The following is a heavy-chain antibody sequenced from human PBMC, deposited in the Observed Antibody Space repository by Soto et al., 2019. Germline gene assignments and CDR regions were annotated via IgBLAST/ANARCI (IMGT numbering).Heavy chain of an antibody. Sequence: QVQLVESGGGVVQPGRSLRLSCAASGFTFSSYAMHWVRQAPGKGLEWVAVISYDGSNKYYADSVKGRFTISRDNYENTLYLQMNSLRAEATAVYYCARDRNGDDPRGLDCCGQGTLVSFSS. J-gene: IGHJ4*02. CDR1: GFTFSSYA. D-gene: IGHD4-17*01. CDR2: ISYDGSNK. V-gene: IGHV3-30-3*01. CDR3: ARDRNGDDPRGLDC.